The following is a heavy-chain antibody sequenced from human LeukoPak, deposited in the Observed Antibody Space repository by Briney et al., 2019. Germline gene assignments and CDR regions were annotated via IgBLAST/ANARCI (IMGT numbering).Heavy chain of an antibody. CDR1: GFTLSSYA. V-gene: IGHV3-23*01. CDR2: ISGSGGGT. D-gene: IGHD6-13*01. J-gene: IGHJ4*02. Sequence: PGGSLRLSCAASGFTLSSYAMSWVRQAPGKGLEWVSAISGSGGGTYYADSVKGRFTISRDNSKNTLYLQMSSLRAEDTAVYYCAKGGLRQQLVWARIYYFDYWGQGTLVTVSS. CDR3: AKGGLRQQLVWARIYYFDY.